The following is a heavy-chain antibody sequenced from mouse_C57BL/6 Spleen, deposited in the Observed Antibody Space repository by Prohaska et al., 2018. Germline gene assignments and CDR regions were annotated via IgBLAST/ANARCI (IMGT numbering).Heavy chain of an antibody. J-gene: IGHJ3*01. D-gene: IGHD3-2*02. CDR3: ARGGSSGYLFAY. V-gene: IGHV1-26*01. Sequence: SVKISCKASGYTFTDYYMNWVRQSHGKSLEWIGDINHNNGGTSYNKKLKGKDTLTVDKSSSTAYMELRSRTSEESAVYYCARGGSSGYLFAYWGQGTLVTVSA. CDR2: INHNNGGT. CDR1: GYTFTDYY.